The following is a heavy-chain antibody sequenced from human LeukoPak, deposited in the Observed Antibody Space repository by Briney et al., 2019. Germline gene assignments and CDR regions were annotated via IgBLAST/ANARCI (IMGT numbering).Heavy chain of an antibody. CDR1: GFTFSDHY. CDR3: ARVGPPRSDAFDI. V-gene: IGHV3-72*01. Sequence: GGSPRLSCAASGFTFSDHYMDWVRQTPGKGLEWVGRTRDKANSYTTEYAAPVKGRFTISRDDSKNSLYLQMNSLKTEDTAVYYCARVGPPRSDAFDIWGQGTMVTVSS. J-gene: IGHJ3*02. CDR2: TRDKANSYTT.